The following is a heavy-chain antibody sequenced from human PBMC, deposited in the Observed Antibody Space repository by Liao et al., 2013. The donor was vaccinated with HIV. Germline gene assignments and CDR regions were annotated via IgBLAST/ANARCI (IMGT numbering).Heavy chain of an antibody. D-gene: IGHD5-18*01. CDR1: GDSIRSRY. Sequence: QVQLQESGPGLVKPSETLSLTCTVSGDSIRSRYWSWIRQPPGKRLEWLGYIYHTGITDYKSSLKSRLTMSIDTSKNLISLKLTSLTAADTAVYYCARGQSKSPWIQFYYYFDSWGQGTLVTVSS. V-gene: IGHV4-59*11. CDR2: IYHTGIT. CDR3: ARGQSKSPWIQFYYYFDS. J-gene: IGHJ4*02.